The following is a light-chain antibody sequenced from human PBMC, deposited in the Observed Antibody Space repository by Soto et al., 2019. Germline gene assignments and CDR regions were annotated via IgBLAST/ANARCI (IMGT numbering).Light chain of an antibody. CDR1: SSDVGGYKY. V-gene: IGLV2-14*01. J-gene: IGLJ1*01. CDR3: SPYTSSSSYV. Sequence: QSALTQPASVSGSPGQSITISCTGTSSDVGGYKYVSWYQQHPDKAPKLIIYDVTNRPSGISNRFSGSKSGNTASLTISGLQAEDEADYYCSPYTSSSSYVFGTGTKVTVL. CDR2: DVT.